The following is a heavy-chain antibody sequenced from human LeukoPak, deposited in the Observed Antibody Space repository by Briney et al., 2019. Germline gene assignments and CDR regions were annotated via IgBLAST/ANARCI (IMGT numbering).Heavy chain of an antibody. CDR2: INHSGST. Sequence: SETLSLTCAVYGGSFSGYYWSWIRQPPGKGREWIGEINHSGSTNYNPSLKGRVTMSVDTSKNQFSLKLSSVTAADTAVYYCARGLLWFGPRYYYYYMDVWGKGTTVTVSS. CDR3: ARGLLWFGPRYYYYYMDV. V-gene: IGHV4-34*01. CDR1: GGSFSGYY. J-gene: IGHJ6*03. D-gene: IGHD3-10*01.